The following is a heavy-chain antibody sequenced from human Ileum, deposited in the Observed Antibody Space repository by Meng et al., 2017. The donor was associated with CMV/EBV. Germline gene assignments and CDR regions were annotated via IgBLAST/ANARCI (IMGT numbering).Heavy chain of an antibody. D-gene: IGHD2/OR15-2a*01. CDR3: ARDNSNWTFDF. Sequence: ASGFSISDHYMDRLRQAPGKGLEWVGRTKDKTASYIIEYAASVKGRFTISRDDSKNSLYLQMNSLKTEDTAVYYCARDNSNWTFDFWGRGTLVTVSS. CDR1: GFSISDHY. CDR2: TKDKTASYII. V-gene: IGHV3-72*01. J-gene: IGHJ2*01.